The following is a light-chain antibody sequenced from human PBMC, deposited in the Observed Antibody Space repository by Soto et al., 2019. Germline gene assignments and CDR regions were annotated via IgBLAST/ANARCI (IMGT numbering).Light chain of an antibody. CDR1: ESIYTY. CDR3: QQSYSTLWT. CDR2: VAS. V-gene: IGKV1-39*01. J-gene: IGKJ1*01. Sequence: DIQLTQSPSSLSASVGDRVTITCRASESIYTYLSWYQQRPGKAPKLLISVASTLQSGVPSRFSGSGSGTDFTLTISSLQPEDFATYFCQQSYSTLWTFGQGTKVDIE.